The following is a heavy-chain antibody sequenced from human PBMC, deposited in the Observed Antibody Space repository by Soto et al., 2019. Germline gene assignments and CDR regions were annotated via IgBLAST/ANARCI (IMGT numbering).Heavy chain of an antibody. CDR3: ASPIAAATTRGEYFQH. D-gene: IGHD6-13*01. V-gene: IGHV1-46*01. CDR2: INPSGGST. Sequence: GASVKVSCKASGGTFSSYAISWVRQAPGQGLEWMGIINPSGGSTSYAQKFQGRVTMTRDTSTSTAYMELSSLRSEDTAVYYCASPIAAATTRGEYFQHWGQGTLVTVSS. J-gene: IGHJ1*01. CDR1: GGTFSSYA.